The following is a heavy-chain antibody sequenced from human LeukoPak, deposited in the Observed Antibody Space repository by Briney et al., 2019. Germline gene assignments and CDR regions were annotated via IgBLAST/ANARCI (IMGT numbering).Heavy chain of an antibody. CDR3: ARDPIVVVPADRDY. CDR2: ISSSISYI. V-gene: IGHV3-21*01. Sequence: GGSLRLSCAASGFTFSSDSMNWVRQAPGKGLEWVSSISSSISYIYYAESVKGRVTISRDNAKNSLYLQMNSLRAEDTAVYYCARDPIVVVPADRDYWGQRTLVTVSS. D-gene: IGHD2-2*01. CDR1: GFTFSSDS. J-gene: IGHJ4*02.